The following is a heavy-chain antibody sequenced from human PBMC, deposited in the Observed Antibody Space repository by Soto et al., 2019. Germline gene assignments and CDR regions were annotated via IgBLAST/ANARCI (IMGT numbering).Heavy chain of an antibody. CDR2: IVPSLDTT. Sequence: QVHLVQSGTEVKKPGSSVKVSCKASGGTFSSSGFSWVRQAPGQGLEWMGMIVPSLDTTNYAQKFQARVTITADEVTSTAYMELRSLRSEDPAVYYFARGPQPRYTAAPYAGDVWGQGNRVIVSS. CDR1: GGTFSSSG. D-gene: IGHD3-16*02. V-gene: IGHV1-69*11. J-gene: IGHJ6*02. CDR3: ARGPQPRYTAAPYAGDV.